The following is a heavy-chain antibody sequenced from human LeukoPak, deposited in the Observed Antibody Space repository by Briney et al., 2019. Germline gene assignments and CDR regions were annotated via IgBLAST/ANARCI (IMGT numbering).Heavy chain of an antibody. V-gene: IGHV4-59*01. CDR2: IYYSGST. CDR3: ARVGSSWRYFDY. J-gene: IGHJ4*02. Sequence: PSETLSLTCTVSGGSISSYYWSWIRQPPGKELGWIGYIYYSGSTNYNPSLKSRVTISVDTSKNQFSLKLSSVTAADTAVYYCARVGSSWRYFDYWGQGTLVTVSS. D-gene: IGHD6-13*01. CDR1: GGSISSYY.